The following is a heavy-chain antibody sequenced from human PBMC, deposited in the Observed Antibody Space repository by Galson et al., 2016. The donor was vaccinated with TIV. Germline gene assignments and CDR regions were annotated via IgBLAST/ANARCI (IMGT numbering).Heavy chain of an antibody. CDR1: GFVFSDYA. CDR3: ASELFDF. CDR2: ISDDGTKR. J-gene: IGHJ4*02. Sequence: SLRLSCAASGFVFSDYAIHWVRQAPGKGLEWVAVISDDGTKRYHTNSVRGRFSISRDNSDDTVHLQMNSLRVEDSAMYYCASELFDFWGQGTLVTVSS. V-gene: IGHV3-30*04.